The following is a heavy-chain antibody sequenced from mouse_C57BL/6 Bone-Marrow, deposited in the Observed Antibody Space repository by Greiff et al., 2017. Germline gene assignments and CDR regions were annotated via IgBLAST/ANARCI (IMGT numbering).Heavy chain of an antibody. Sequence: VQLQQSGAELVRPGTSVKVSCKASGYAFTNYLIEWVKQRPGQGLEWIGVINPGSGGTYYNEKFKGKATLTADKSSSTAYMELRSLTSEDSAVYFCAREGGIYYGNFWFAYWGQGTLVTVSA. V-gene: IGHV1-54*01. CDR3: AREGGIYYGNFWFAY. CDR2: INPGSGGT. D-gene: IGHD2-1*01. CDR1: GYAFTNYL. J-gene: IGHJ3*01.